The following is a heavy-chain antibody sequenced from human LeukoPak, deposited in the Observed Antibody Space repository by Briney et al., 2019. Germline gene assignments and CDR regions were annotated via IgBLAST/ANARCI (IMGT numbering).Heavy chain of an antibody. CDR2: IKSKTDGGTT. CDR3: TTASISRITIFGVVINDY. Sequence: GGSLRLSCAASGFTFSNAWMSWVRQAPGKGLEWVGRIKSKTDGGTTDYAAPVKGRFTISRDDSKNTLYLQMNSLKTEDTAVYYCTTASISRITIFGVVINDYWGQGTLVTVSS. V-gene: IGHV3-15*01. D-gene: IGHD3-3*01. CDR1: GFTFSNAW. J-gene: IGHJ4*02.